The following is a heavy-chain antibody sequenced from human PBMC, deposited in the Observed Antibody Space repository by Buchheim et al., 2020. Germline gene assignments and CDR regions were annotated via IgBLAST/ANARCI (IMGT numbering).Heavy chain of an antibody. CDR3: ARTDCGTTHCKHLQY. CDR2: ISDDGTNN. CDR1: GFTFSTYA. Sequence: QVQLVESGGGVVQPGRSLRLSCAASGFTFSTYAMHWVRQAPGKGLEWLAVISDDGTNNYYTDAVTGRFPISRDNSKNTVYVQVDSLTTEDTAAYYCARTDCGTTHCKHLQYWGLGTL. D-gene: IGHD2-21*01. V-gene: IGHV3-30*03. J-gene: IGHJ4*02.